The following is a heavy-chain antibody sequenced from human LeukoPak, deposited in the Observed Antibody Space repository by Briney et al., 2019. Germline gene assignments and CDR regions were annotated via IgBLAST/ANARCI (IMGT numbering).Heavy chain of an antibody. CDR2: ISYDGSNK. CDR1: GFTFSSYA. CDR3: ARGVVVAATFDY. J-gene: IGHJ4*02. Sequence: GGSLRLFCAASGFTFSSYAMHWVRQAPGKGLEWVAVISYDGSNKYYADSVKGRFTICRDNSKNTLYLQMNSLRAEDTAVYYCARGVVVAATFDYWGQGTLVTVSS. V-gene: IGHV3-30-3*01. D-gene: IGHD2-15*01.